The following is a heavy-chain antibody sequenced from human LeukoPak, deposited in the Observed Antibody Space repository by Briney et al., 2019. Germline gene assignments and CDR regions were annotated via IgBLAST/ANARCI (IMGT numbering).Heavy chain of an antibody. Sequence: GASVKVSCKASGYTFTGYYMHWVRQAPGQGLEWMGWINPNSGATNYAQKFQGRVTMTRDTSISTASMELSSLKPDDTAVYYCARDSLAAAGRYYYYYYMDVWGKGTTVTISS. D-gene: IGHD6-13*01. CDR3: ARDSLAAAGRYYYYYYMDV. J-gene: IGHJ6*03. V-gene: IGHV1-2*02. CDR2: INPNSGAT. CDR1: GYTFTGYY.